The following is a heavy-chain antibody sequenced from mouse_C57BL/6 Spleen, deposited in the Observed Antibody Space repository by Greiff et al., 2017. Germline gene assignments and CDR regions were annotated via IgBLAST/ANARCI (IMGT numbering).Heavy chain of an antibody. J-gene: IGHJ1*03. V-gene: IGHV5-15*01. Sequence: EVKLVESGGGLVQPGGSLKLSCAASGFTFSDYGMAWVRQAPRKGPEWVAFISNLAYSIYYADTVTGRFTISRENAKNTRDLDMRSLRAEDTAMYYCARHKSDPGYFDVWGTGTTVTVSS. CDR2: ISNLAYSI. D-gene: IGHD1-3*01. CDR3: ARHKSDPGYFDV. CDR1: GFTFSDYG.